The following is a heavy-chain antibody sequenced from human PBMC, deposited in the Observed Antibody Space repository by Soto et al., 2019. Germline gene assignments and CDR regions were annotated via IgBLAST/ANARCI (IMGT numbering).Heavy chain of an antibody. CDR1: GFTFSNAW. CDR3: SSGGSYAVDAFDI. D-gene: IGHD1-26*01. CDR2: SKSKTDGVTT. J-gene: IGHJ3*02. V-gene: IGHV3-15*01. Sequence: GGSLRLSCAASGFTFSNAWMSWVRQDPGKGLEWVGRSKSKTDGVTTDYPAPVKGRFTISRDDSKNTLYRQINSLKTEEPDVYYCSSGGSYAVDAFDIWGQGTMVTVSS.